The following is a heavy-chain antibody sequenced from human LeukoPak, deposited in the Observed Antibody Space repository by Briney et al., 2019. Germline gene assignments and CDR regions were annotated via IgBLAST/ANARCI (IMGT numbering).Heavy chain of an antibody. CDR3: AKVSPISPSGYLDY. Sequence: GGSLRLSCAASGFTFSSYGMHWVRQAPGKGLDWVAFIRYDGSIKDHAESVKGRFTISRDNSKNTLFLQMNSLRDEDTAMYYCAKVSPISPSGYLDYWGQGTPVTVSS. CDR2: IRYDGSIK. D-gene: IGHD3-3*01. V-gene: IGHV3-30*02. CDR1: GFTFSSYG. J-gene: IGHJ4*02.